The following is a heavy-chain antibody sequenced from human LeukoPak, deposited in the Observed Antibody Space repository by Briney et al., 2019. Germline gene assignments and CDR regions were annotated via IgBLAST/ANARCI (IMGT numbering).Heavy chain of an antibody. Sequence: ASVKVSCKASGYTFTGYDINWVRQATGQGLEWMGWMNPNSGNTGYAQKFQGRVTMTRNTSISTAYMELSSLRSEDTAVYYCARMWSGYFYYYYYGMDVWGQGTTVTVSS. D-gene: IGHD3-3*01. CDR2: MNPNSGNT. J-gene: IGHJ6*02. V-gene: IGHV1-8*01. CDR3: ARMWSGYFYYYYYGMDV. CDR1: GYTFTGYD.